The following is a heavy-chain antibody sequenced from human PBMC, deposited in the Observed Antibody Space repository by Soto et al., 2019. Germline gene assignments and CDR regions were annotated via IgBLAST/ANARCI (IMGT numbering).Heavy chain of an antibody. D-gene: IGHD3-10*01. CDR2: ISGSGGNT. V-gene: IGHV3-23*01. Sequence: GGSLRLSCAASGLTFSSYAMSLVRQAQGKGLEWVSRISGSGGNTYYADSVKGRFTISRDNSKNTLYLQMDSLRAEDTALYYCAKDPRYYGSGSYYFDYWGQGTLVTVSS. CDR1: GLTFSSYA. J-gene: IGHJ4*02. CDR3: AKDPRYYGSGSYYFDY.